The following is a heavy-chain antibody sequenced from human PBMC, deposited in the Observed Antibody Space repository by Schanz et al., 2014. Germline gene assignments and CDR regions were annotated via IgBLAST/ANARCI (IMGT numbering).Heavy chain of an antibody. Sequence: QVQLVQSGAEVKKPGASVKVSCKASGYTFTSYGISWVRQAPGQGLEWVGWISVYTGNTKYGQKVQGRVTMTADTSTNTAYMELRSLRSDDTAVYYCAKAEYDILTEEDYWGQGTLXTVSS. CDR3: AKAEYDILTEEDY. V-gene: IGHV1-18*01. CDR1: GYTFTSYG. D-gene: IGHD3-9*01. J-gene: IGHJ4*02. CDR2: ISVYTGNT.